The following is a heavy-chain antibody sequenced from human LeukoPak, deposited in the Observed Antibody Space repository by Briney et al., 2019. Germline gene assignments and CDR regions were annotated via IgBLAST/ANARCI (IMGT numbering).Heavy chain of an antibody. CDR3: ARRYDSSGYYNQGVFDY. CDR2: IYYSGST. J-gene: IGHJ4*02. CDR1: GGSISSYY. V-gene: IGHV4-59*08. D-gene: IGHD3-22*01. Sequence: SETLSLTCTVSGGSISSYYWSWIRQPPGKGLEWIGYIYYSGSTNYNPSLKSRVTISVDTSKNQFSLKLSPVTAADTAVYYCARRYDSSGYYNQGVFDYWGQGTLVTVSS.